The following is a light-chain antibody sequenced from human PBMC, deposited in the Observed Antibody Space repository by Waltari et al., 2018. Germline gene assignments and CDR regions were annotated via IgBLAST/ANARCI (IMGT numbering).Light chain of an antibody. Sequence: QSALTQPASVSGSPGQSITISCTGTSSDVGGYNYVSWYQQHPGKAPKLMIYDVSKWPSGVSNRFSGSKSGNTASLTISGLQAEDEADYYCSSYTSSSTLDVVFGGGTKLTVL. V-gene: IGLV2-14*01. J-gene: IGLJ2*01. CDR3: SSYTSSSTLDVV. CDR2: DVS. CDR1: SSDVGGYNY.